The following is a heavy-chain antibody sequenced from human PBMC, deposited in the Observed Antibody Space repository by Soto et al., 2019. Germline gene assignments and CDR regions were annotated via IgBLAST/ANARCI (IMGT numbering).Heavy chain of an antibody. Sequence: QVQLVQSGAEVKKPGSSAKVSCKASGGTFSSYTISWVRQAPGQGLEWMGRIIPILGIANYAQKFQGRVTITADKSTSTAYMELSSLRSEDTAVYYCARGGIVATHYYFDYWGQGTLVTVSS. CDR2: IIPILGIA. CDR1: GGTFSSYT. V-gene: IGHV1-69*02. CDR3: ARGGIVATHYYFDY. D-gene: IGHD5-12*01. J-gene: IGHJ4*02.